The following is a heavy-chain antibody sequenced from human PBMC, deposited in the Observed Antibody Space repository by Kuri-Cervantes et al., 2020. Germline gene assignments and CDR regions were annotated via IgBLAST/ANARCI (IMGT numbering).Heavy chain of an antibody. Sequence: SETLSLTCTVSGGSISSGDYYWSWVRQPPGKGLEWIGYIYYSGSTYYNPSLKSRVTISVDTSKNQFSLKLSSVTAADTALYYCAKDIRGGYTSHYFDYWGQGTLVTVSS. D-gene: IGHD3-22*01. J-gene: IGHJ4*02. CDR2: IYYSGST. CDR3: AKDIRGGYTSHYFDY. V-gene: IGHV4-30-4*01. CDR1: GGSISSGDYY.